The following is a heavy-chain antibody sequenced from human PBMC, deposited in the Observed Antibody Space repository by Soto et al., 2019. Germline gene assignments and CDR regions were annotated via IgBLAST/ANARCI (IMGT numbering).Heavy chain of an antibody. CDR1: GYSFTSYW. V-gene: IGHV5-51*01. J-gene: IGHJ6*02. Sequence: GESLKISCKGSGYSFTSYWIGWVRQMPGKGLEWMGIIYPGDSDTRYSPSFQGQVTISADKSISTAYLQWSSLKASDTAMYYCARHEGSSWSRSHYYYYYGMDVWGQGTTVTSP. D-gene: IGHD6-13*01. CDR3: ARHEGSSWSRSHYYYYYGMDV. CDR2: IYPGDSDT.